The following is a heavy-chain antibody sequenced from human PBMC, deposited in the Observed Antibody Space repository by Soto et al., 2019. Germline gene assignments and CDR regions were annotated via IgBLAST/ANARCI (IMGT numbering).Heavy chain of an antibody. J-gene: IGHJ4*02. CDR2: IIPIFGTA. CDR1: GGTFSSYA. Sequence: QVQLVQSGAEVKKPGSSVKVSCKASGGTFSSYAISWVRQAPGQGLEWMGGIIPIFGTANYAQKFQGRVTITADESTSTAYMELSSLRSEDTAVYYCVRGEYYYDSSGYMDLDYWGQGTLVTVSS. V-gene: IGHV1-69*01. CDR3: VRGEYYYDSSGYMDLDY. D-gene: IGHD3-22*01.